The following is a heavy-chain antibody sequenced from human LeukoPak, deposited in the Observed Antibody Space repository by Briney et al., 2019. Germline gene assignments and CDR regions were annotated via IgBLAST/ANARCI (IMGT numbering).Heavy chain of an antibody. J-gene: IGHJ4*02. CDR2: IYYSGST. CDR1: GGSISSGGYY. D-gene: IGHD5-18*01. CDR3: ARGYSYGYGY. V-gene: IGHV4-61*08. Sequence: SETLSLTCTVSGGSISSGGYYWSWIRQHPGKGLEWIGYIYYSGSTNYNPSLKSRVTISVDTSKNQFSLKLSSVTAADTAVYYCARGYSYGYGYWGQGTLVTVSS.